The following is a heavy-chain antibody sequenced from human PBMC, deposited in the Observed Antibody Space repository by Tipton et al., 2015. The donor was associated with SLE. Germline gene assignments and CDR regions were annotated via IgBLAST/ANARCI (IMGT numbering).Heavy chain of an antibody. D-gene: IGHD6-13*01. CDR1: GGSFSGYY. CDR3: ANSIAARALDI. J-gene: IGHJ3*02. CDR2: IYYSGST. Sequence: TLALTCAVYGGSFSGYYWGWIRQPPGKGLEWIGSIYYSGSTYYNPSLKSRVTISVDTSKNQFSLKLSSVTAADTAVYYCANSIAARALDIWGQGTMVTVSS. V-gene: IGHV4-34*01.